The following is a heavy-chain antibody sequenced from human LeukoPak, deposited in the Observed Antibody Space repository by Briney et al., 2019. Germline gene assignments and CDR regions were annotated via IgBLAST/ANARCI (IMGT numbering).Heavy chain of an antibody. J-gene: IGHJ4*02. V-gene: IGHV1-46*01. Sequence: ASVKVSCKPSVYTFIIDKIHRGRQAPGQGLEWMGIIFPSDQRRNYSQKFRGRITMTRDTSTSTVYMELNSLRSDDTAVYYCVRELLGGYFEYWGQGTLVTVSS. CDR2: IFPSDQRR. CDR3: VRELLGGYFEY. CDR1: VYTFIIDK. D-gene: IGHD3-16*01.